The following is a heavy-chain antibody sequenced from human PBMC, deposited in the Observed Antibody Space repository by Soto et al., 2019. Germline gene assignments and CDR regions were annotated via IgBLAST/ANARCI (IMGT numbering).Heavy chain of an antibody. CDR2: TYYSGST. V-gene: IGHV4-59*01. J-gene: IGHJ5*02. D-gene: IGHD2-2*01. CDR3: ARGGYCSSTSCLPKIFDP. CDR1: GGSISSYY. Sequence: PSETLSLTCTVSGGSISSYYWSWIRQPPGKGLEWIGYTYYSGSTNYNPSLKSRVTISVDTSKNQFSLKLSSVTAADTAVYYCARGGYCSSTSCLPKIFDPWGQGTLVTVSS.